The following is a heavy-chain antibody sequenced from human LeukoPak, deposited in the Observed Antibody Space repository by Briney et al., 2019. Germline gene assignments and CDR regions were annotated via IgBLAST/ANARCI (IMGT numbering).Heavy chain of an antibody. J-gene: IGHJ4*02. D-gene: IGHD3-22*01. CDR3: ARDILYDSTAYYL. Sequence: PGTLSLTCSVSGASIDTSADNWGWIRQPPGKGLEWIGSIYHSGSSYDNPSLKSRLTLSIDTSRNQFSLTLKSVTAADSGVYFCARDILYDSTAYYLWGQGTVVTVSS. CDR2: IYHSGSS. CDR1: GASIDTSADN. V-gene: IGHV4-39*01.